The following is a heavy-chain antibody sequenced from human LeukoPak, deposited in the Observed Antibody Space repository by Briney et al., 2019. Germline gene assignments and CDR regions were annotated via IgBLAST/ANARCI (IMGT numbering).Heavy chain of an antibody. CDR1: GFTFSVYD. CDR2: ISGSGGIT. J-gene: IGHJ4*02. V-gene: IGHV3-23*01. CDR3: AKGYGYGY. D-gene: IGHD5-18*01. Sequence: GGSLRLSCAASGFTFSVYDMTWVRQTPGKGLEWVSFISGSGGITRYADSVKGRFTISRDNSEDTLYLQMNSLRAEDTAVHYCAKGYGYGYWGQGTLVTVSS.